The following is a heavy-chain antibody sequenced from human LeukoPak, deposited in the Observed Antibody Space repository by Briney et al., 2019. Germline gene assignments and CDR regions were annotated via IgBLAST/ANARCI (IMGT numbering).Heavy chain of an antibody. D-gene: IGHD5/OR15-5a*01. CDR2: IGVRGDDT. V-gene: IGHV3-23*01. Sequence: PGESLRLSCAASGFSFSSYVMSWVRQAPGKGLEWVSGIGVRGDDTYYADSVKGRFTISRDNSDNTLYLQMNSLRAEDTAIYYCAKCHIRVSTVCFFDAWGQGTRVTVSS. J-gene: IGHJ4*02. CDR1: GFSFSSYV. CDR3: AKCHIRVSTVCFFDA.